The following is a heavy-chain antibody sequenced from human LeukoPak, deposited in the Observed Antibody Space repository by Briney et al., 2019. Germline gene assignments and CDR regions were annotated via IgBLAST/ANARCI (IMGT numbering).Heavy chain of an antibody. CDR2: ISYDGSNK. CDR3: AKHDSSGYSPLGYFDY. Sequence: PGRSLRLSCAASGFTFSSYAMHWVRQAPGKGLEWVAVISYDGSNKYYADSVKGRFTISRDNSKNTLYLQMNSLRAEDTAVYYCAKHDSSGYSPLGYFDYWGQGTLVTVSS. D-gene: IGHD3-22*01. CDR1: GFTFSSYA. J-gene: IGHJ4*02. V-gene: IGHV3-30-3*02.